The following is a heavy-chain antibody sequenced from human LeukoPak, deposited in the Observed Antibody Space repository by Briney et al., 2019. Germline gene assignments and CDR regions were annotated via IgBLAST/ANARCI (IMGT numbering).Heavy chain of an antibody. Sequence: PSETLSLTCTVSGGSISSYYWSWIRQPAGKGLEWIGRIYTSGSTNYNPSLKSRVTMSVDTSKNQFSLKLSSVTAGDTAVYYCARDILVRGVIINSGWFDPWGQGTLVTVSS. CDR1: GGSISSYY. CDR3: ARDILVRGVIINSGWFDP. CDR2: IYTSGST. J-gene: IGHJ5*02. D-gene: IGHD3-10*01. V-gene: IGHV4-4*07.